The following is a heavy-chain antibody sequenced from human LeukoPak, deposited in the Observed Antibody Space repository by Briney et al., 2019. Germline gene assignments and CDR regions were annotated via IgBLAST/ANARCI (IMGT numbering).Heavy chain of an antibody. Sequence: PSETLSLTCTVSGGSISSGDSHWSWIRQPPGRGLEWIGYIFYSGNIYYNPSLKSRLTISLDMSKNRFSLKLSSMTAADTAVYYCARAPGVAEVGRLDLWGRGTLVTVSS. CDR3: ARAPGVAEVGRLDL. V-gene: IGHV4-30-4*01. CDR1: GGSISSGDSH. CDR2: IFYSGNI. D-gene: IGHD7-27*01. J-gene: IGHJ2*01.